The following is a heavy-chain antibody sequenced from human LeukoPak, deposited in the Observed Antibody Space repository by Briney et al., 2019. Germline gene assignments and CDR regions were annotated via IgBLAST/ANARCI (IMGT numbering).Heavy chain of an antibody. CDR3: AKSLRWFGELFPAGDY. V-gene: IGHV3-23*01. Sequence: GESLRLSCAASGFTFSSYAMSWVRQAPGKGLEWVSAISGSGGSTYYADSVKGRFTISRDNSKNTLYLQMNSLRAEDTAVYYCAKSLRWFGELFPAGDYWGQGTLVTVSS. CDR1: GFTFSSYA. D-gene: IGHD3-10*01. CDR2: ISGSGGST. J-gene: IGHJ4*02.